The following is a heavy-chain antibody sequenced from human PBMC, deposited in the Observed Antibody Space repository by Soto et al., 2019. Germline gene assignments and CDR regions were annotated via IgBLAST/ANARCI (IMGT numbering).Heavy chain of an antibody. D-gene: IGHD5-18*01. Sequence: SLILSCAASGFTFDDYAMYWVRQTPGKGLEWVSGISGNSGNIGYADSVKGRFTISRDNAKNSLYLQMDSLRAEDSGLYYWAKDIGTQIHLEQWGHGTLVTVYS. J-gene: IGHJ4*01. CDR3: AKDIGTQIHLEQ. CDR1: GFTFDDYA. CDR2: ISGNSGNI. V-gene: IGHV3-9*01.